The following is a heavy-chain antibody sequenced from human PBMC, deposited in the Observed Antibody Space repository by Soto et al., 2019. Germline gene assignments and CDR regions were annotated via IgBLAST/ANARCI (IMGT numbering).Heavy chain of an antibody. CDR1: GYTFTNYG. J-gene: IGHJ3*02. Sequence: VQLVQSGVEVKKPGASVKVSCNASGYTFTNYGISWVRQAPGQGLEWMGWINTYNGNTNYAQKVQGRVTMTTETSTSTAYTELRSLRSDDTAVYYCARDLLYSTRSTVRFDIWGQGTMLTVSS. CDR2: INTYNGNT. CDR3: ARDLLYSTRSTVRFDI. D-gene: IGHD6-13*01. V-gene: IGHV1-18*01.